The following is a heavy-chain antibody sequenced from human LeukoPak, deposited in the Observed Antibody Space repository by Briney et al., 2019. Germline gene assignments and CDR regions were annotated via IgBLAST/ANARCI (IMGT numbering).Heavy chain of an antibody. J-gene: IGHJ3*02. Sequence: ASVKVSCRASGYTFTGYYMHWVRQAPGQGLEWMGWINPNSGGTNYAQKFQGRVTMTRDTSISTAYMELSRLRSDDTAVYYCARDRITMIVVEKPDDAFDIWGQGTMVTVSS. CDR3: ARDRITMIVVEKPDDAFDI. V-gene: IGHV1-2*02. D-gene: IGHD3-22*01. CDR1: GYTFTGYY. CDR2: INPNSGGT.